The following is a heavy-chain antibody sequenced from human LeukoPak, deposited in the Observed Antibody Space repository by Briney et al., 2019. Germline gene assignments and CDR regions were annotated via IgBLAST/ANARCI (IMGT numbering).Heavy chain of an antibody. J-gene: IGHJ4*02. V-gene: IGHV3-13*01. CDR2: IGTAGDT. Sequence: GGSLRLSCAASGLTFSSYDMHWVRQATGKGLEWVSAIGTAGDTYYPGSVKGRFTISRENAKNSFYLQMNSLRAGDTAVYYCARFKNYYDSSGYLVSYFDYWGQGTLVTVSS. CDR3: ARFKNYYDSSGYLVSYFDY. CDR1: GLTFSSYD. D-gene: IGHD3-22*01.